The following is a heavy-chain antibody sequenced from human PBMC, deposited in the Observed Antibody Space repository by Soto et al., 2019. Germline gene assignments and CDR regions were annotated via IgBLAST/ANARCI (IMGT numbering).Heavy chain of an antibody. D-gene: IGHD4-17*01. CDR2: ISTYNGNT. CDR1: GYTFTNYG. CDR3: ARTTVTASYYSMDV. Sequence: QVQLVQSGAEVKQPGASVKVSCKASGYTFTNYGFTWVRQAPGQGLEWLGWISTYNGNTKYAQKVQGRLTMTTDTSTSTANMELTSLGSDDTALYYCARTTVTASYYSMDVWGKGSTVTVSS. J-gene: IGHJ6*03. V-gene: IGHV1-18*01.